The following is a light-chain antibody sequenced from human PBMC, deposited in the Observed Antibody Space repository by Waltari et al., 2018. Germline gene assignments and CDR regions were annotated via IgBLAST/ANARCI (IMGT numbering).Light chain of an antibody. CDR2: RTN. CDR3: AAWDNNLNAYV. Sequence: QAGLTQPPSVSKALKQTATLTCIGNKNNVGNQGVVCLQQRQGHPPKLLSSRTNNRPSGISERFSTSRSGNTASLTISGLQAEDEVDYYCAAWDNNLNAYVFGPGTKVTVL. V-gene: IGLV10-54*04. CDR1: KNNVGNQG. J-gene: IGLJ1*01.